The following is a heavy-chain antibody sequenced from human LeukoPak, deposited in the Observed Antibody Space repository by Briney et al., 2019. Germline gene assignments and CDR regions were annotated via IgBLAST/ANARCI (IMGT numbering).Heavy chain of an antibody. D-gene: IGHD3-9*01. Sequence: PGRSLRLSCDASGFTFSSYSMYWVRQAPGMGLESVAAISHNGQSQYYADSVKGRFTISRDNSKNTLYLHLNRLRVDDTAVYFCARPTNRFDILTGFYVWWGQGTLVTVSS. J-gene: IGHJ4*02. V-gene: IGHV3-30*04. CDR1: GFTFSSYS. CDR3: ARPTNRFDILTGFYVW. CDR2: ISHNGQSQ.